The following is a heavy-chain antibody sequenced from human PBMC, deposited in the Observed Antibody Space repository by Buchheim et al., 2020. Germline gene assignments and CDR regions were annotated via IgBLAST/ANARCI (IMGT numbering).Heavy chain of an antibody. D-gene: IGHD1-26*01. CDR2: IGTDGRAA. CDR1: GFTFSSYW. V-gene: IGHV3-74*01. Sequence: EVQLVESGGGLVQPGGSLRLSCAASGFTFSSYWMHWVRQAPGQGLVWVSRIGTDGRAADYADSVKGRFTMSRDNAKNTGYLQMNSLRVEDMALYYCVRGTSPVGGSGVADYWGQGTL. CDR3: VRGTSPVGGSGVADY. J-gene: IGHJ4*02.